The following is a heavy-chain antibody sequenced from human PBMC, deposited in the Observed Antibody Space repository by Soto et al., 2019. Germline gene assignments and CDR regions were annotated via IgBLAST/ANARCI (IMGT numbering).Heavy chain of an antibody. D-gene: IGHD5-12*01. CDR1: GVIIYDFA. Sequence: SXRLSCASSGVIIYDFAIHWFRQAPGKGLEWVSSISWDSGKIGYADSVTGRFAVSRDNAKNSLFLQMSSLKPEDTAFYFCATDNTGRYGDYEYTWLEPWGPGTLVKVYS. J-gene: IGHJ5*02. CDR3: ATDNTGRYGDYEYTWLEP. CDR2: ISWDSGKI. V-gene: IGHV3-9*01.